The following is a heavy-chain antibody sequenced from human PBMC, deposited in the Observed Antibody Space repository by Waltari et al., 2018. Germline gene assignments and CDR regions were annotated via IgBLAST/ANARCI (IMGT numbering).Heavy chain of an antibody. CDR1: GFTFGDYG. J-gene: IGHJ3*01. CDR2: INWNSRSI. CDR3: AKARDYADYRNAFDV. Sequence: EFQLVESGGGLAQPGRSLRLSCAASGFTFGDYGMHWVRQGPGKGLEWVAGINWNSRSIGDADSVKGRFTISRENAKSSLSLQMNSLRPEDTALYYCAKARDYADYRNAFDVWGQGTLVTVS. V-gene: IGHV3-9*01. D-gene: IGHD4-17*01.